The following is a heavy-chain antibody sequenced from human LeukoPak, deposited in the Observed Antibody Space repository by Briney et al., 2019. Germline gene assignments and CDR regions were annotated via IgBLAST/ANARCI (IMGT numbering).Heavy chain of an antibody. V-gene: IGHV4-39*02. CDR3: AKDGLPPAVAGTSLDY. D-gene: IGHD6-19*01. J-gene: IGHJ4*02. Sequence: SETLSLTCSVSGGSMISRSYYWGWIRQPPGKGLEWIGSIFYSGTTYLNPSLKSRITMSVDTSNNQFSLKVNSVTAADTAVYYCAKDGLPPAVAGTSLDYWGQGTLVTVSS. CDR1: GGSMISRSYY. CDR2: IFYSGTT.